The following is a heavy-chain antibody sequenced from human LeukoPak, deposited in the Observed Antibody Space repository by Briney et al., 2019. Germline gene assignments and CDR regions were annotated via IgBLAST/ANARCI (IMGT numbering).Heavy chain of an antibody. J-gene: IGHJ4*02. D-gene: IGHD4-23*01. V-gene: IGHV1-8*01. CDR1: GYTFTSYD. CDR2: MNPNSGNT. CDR3: AREGYGGNSGDFDY. Sequence: GSVKVSCKASGYTFTSYDINWVRQATGQGLEWMGWMNPNSGNTGYAQKFQGRVTMTRNTSISTAYMGLSSLRSEDTAVYYCAREGYGGNSGDFDYWGQGTLVTVSS.